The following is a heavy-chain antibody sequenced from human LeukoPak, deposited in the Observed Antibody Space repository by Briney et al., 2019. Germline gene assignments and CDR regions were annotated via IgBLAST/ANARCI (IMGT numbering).Heavy chain of an antibody. V-gene: IGHV4-34*01. D-gene: IGHD3-22*01. CDR2: INHSGST. Sequence: SETLSLTCAVNGGSFSGYYWSWIRQPPGKGLEWIGEINHSGSTNYNPSLKSRVTISVDTSKNQFSLKLSSVTAADTAVYYCARGREYYDSSGYFYWGQGTLVTVSS. CDR3: ARGREYYDSSGYFY. CDR1: GGSFSGYY. J-gene: IGHJ4*02.